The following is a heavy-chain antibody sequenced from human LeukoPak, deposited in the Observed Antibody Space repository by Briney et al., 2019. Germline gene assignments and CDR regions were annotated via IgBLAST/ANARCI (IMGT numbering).Heavy chain of an antibody. J-gene: IGHJ5*02. CDR2: IYTGGST. V-gene: IGHV3-53*01. CDR1: GFTVSTSY. CDR3: ARGYCSGGSCYPVWLDP. Sequence: PGGSLRLSCAASGFTVSTSYMSWVRLAPGKGLKWVSVIYTGGSTYYADSVKGRFTISRDNSKNTLYLQMNSLRAEDTAVYYCARGYCSGGSCYPVWLDPWGQGTLVTVSS. D-gene: IGHD2-15*01.